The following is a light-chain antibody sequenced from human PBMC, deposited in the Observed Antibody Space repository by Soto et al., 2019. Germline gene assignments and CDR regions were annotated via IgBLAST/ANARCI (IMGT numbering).Light chain of an antibody. CDR3: SSYTRSNPLV. Sequence: QSVLTQPASVSGSPGQSITISCTGTSSDVGAYNYVSWYQQHPGNAPKLMIFEVSDRPSGVSNRFSGSKSGNTASLTISGLQAEDEADYYCSSYTRSNPLVFGGGTKLTVL. CDR1: SSDVGAYNY. J-gene: IGLJ2*01. V-gene: IGLV2-14*01. CDR2: EVS.